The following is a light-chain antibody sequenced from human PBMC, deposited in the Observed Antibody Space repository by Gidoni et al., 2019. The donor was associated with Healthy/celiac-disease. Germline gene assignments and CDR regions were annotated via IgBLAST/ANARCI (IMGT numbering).Light chain of an antibody. Sequence: EIVLPQSPGTLSLSPGEGVTPSCRASQSVNSDYLAWYQKKPGQAPKVLIAGASTRVTGVPDRFSGSGSGTDFTLTISRLEPEDFAVYYCQQYGRSPRTFXQXTRVEIK. J-gene: IGKJ1*01. CDR1: QSVNSDY. V-gene: IGKV3-20*01. CDR3: QQYGRSPRT. CDR2: GAS.